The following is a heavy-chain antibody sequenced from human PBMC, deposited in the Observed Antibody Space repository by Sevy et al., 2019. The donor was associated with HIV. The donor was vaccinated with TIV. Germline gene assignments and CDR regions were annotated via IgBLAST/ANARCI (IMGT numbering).Heavy chain of an antibody. D-gene: IGHD6-19*01. CDR1: GYTLTGYY. CDR3: ASVRYSSDWYGGSFDY. Sequence: ASVKVSCKASGYTLTGYYMHSVRQAPGQGLEWMGWINPNSGDTNNAQKFQGRVTMTRDTSITSAYMELSRLTSDDTAVYYCASVRYSSDWYGGSFDYWGQGTLVTVSS. CDR2: INPNSGDT. J-gene: IGHJ4*02. V-gene: IGHV1-2*02.